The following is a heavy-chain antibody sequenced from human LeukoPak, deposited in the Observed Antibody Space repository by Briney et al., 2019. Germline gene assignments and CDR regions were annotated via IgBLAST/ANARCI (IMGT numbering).Heavy chain of an antibody. V-gene: IGHV1-46*01. CDR1: GYTFTNYY. D-gene: IGHD3-22*01. Sequence: ASVKVSCKASGYTFTNYYMHWMRQAPGQGLKWMGIINPSGGSTSYAQKFQGRVTMTRDTSTSTVYMELSSLRSDDTAVYYCARAGYDSSGYYSHWGQGTLVTVSS. CDR3: ARAGYDSSGYYSH. J-gene: IGHJ4*02. CDR2: INPSGGST.